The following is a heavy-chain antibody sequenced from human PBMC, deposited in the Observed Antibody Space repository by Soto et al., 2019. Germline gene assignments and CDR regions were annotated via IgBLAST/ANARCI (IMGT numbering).Heavy chain of an antibody. V-gene: IGHV3-23*01. Sequence: GESLKISCAASGFTFSSHAMTWVRQAPERGLEWVSTITGSGGGTFYADSVKGRFTISRDNSKNTLYMQMNSLRADDTAVYYCAKDGGVAIYYYYMDVWGKGTTVTVSS. J-gene: IGHJ6*03. CDR2: ITGSGGGT. CDR1: GFTFSSHA. CDR3: AKDGGVAIYYYYMDV. D-gene: IGHD3-3*01.